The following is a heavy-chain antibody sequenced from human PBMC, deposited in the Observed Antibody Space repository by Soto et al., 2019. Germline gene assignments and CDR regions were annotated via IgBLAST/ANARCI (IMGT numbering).Heavy chain of an antibody. CDR2: IIPTFGTA. V-gene: IGHV1-69*13. CDR1: GDTFSSYS. D-gene: IGHD1-26*01. J-gene: IGHJ6*02. CDR3: ARGAVEVGATARYYYYYGMDV. Sequence: SVKVSCKAAGDTFSSYSISWVREAPGQGLEWMGGIIPTFGTANYAQKFQGRVTITADESTSTAYMELSSLRSEDTAVYYCARGAVEVGATARYYYYYGMDVWGQGTTVTVSS.